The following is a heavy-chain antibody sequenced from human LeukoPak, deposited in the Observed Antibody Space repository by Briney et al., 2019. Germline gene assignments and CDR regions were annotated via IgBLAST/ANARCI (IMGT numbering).Heavy chain of an antibody. CDR3: VRADCSSTSCFFDY. J-gene: IGHJ4*02. CDR1: GFTVSSNY. V-gene: IGHV3-66*01. Sequence: GGSLRLSCAASGFTVSSNYMSWVRQAPGKGLEWVSVIYSGGSTYYADSVKGRFTISRDNSKNTLYLQMGSLRAEDMAVYYCVRADCSSTSCFFDYWGQGTLVTVSA. D-gene: IGHD2-2*01. CDR2: IYSGGST.